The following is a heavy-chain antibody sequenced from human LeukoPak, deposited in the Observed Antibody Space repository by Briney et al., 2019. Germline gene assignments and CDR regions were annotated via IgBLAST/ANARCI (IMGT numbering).Heavy chain of an antibody. V-gene: IGHV3-7*01. CDR1: GFTFSNYW. Sequence: GGSLRLSCAASGFTFSNYWMSWVRQAPGKGLEWVANIKQDGSVKYYVDSVKGRFTISRDNAKNSLYLQTNSLRAEDTAVYYCAKDGDGYTIFPYDYWGQGALVTVSS. D-gene: IGHD5-24*01. J-gene: IGHJ4*02. CDR3: AKDGDGYTIFPYDY. CDR2: IKQDGSVK.